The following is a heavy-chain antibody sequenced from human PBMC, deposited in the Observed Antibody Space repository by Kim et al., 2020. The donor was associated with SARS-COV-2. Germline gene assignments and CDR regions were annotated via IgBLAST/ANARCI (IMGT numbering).Heavy chain of an antibody. J-gene: IGHJ3*02. CDR3: ARLLVATGGGYAFDI. V-gene: IGHV1-69*02. D-gene: IGHD5-12*01. Sequence: QKFQGRVTITADKSTSTAYMELSSLRSEDTAVYYCARLLVATGGGYAFDIWGQGTMVTVSS.